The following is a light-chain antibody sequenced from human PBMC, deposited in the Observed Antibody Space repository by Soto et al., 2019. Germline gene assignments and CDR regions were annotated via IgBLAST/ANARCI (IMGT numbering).Light chain of an antibody. CDR2: GAS. Sequence: EIVLTQSPGTLSLSPGERATLSCRASQSVTSNYLAWYQQKPGQAPGLLIYGASSRATGIPDRFSGSGSGTDFTLTINNLQPEDFATYYCQQSYAPPLTFGGGTKVEL. J-gene: IGKJ4*01. CDR1: QSVTSNY. CDR3: QQSYAPPLT. V-gene: IGKV3-20*01.